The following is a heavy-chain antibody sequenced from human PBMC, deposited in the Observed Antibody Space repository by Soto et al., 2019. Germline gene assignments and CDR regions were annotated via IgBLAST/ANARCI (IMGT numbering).Heavy chain of an antibody. CDR1: EDTFRNYA. CDR3: ASTKYDSSAYYYWYLGL. V-gene: IGHV1-69*06. Sequence: QVELVQSGAEVKKPGSSVKVSCQASEDTFRNYAISWVRQAPGQGLEWMGGIIPIFGTANYAQKFQGRDTITTDTSAKTVYLELSSLRSEATAVYYCASTKYDSSAYYYWYLGLWGRGTLVTVSS. J-gene: IGHJ2*01. CDR2: IIPIFGTA. D-gene: IGHD3-22*01.